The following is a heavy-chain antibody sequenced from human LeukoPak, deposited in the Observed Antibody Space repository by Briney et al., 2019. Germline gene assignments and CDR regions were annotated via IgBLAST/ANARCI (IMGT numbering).Heavy chain of an antibody. Sequence: PSETLSLTCTVSGGSISSYYWSWIRQPPGKGLEWIGYIYYSGSTNYNPSLKSRVTISVDTSKNQFSLKLSSVTAADTAVYYCARDLPGAILTDAFDIWGQGTMVTVSS. CDR3: ARDLPGAILTDAFDI. CDR2: IYYSGST. J-gene: IGHJ3*02. V-gene: IGHV4-59*01. D-gene: IGHD3-9*01. CDR1: GGSISSYY.